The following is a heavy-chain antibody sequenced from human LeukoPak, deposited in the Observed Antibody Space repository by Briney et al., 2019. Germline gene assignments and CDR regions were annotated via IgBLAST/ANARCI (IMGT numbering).Heavy chain of an antibody. V-gene: IGHV4-31*03. CDR2: IYYSGST. J-gene: IGHJ4*02. Sequence: PSETLSLTCTVSGGSISSGGYYWSWIRQHPGKGLEWIGYIYYSGSTYYNPSLKSRVTISVDTSKNQFSLKLSSVTAADTAVYYCARGYDTSGYYYPTFDYWGQGTLVTVSS. CDR1: GGSISSGGYY. CDR3: ARGYDTSGYYYPTFDY. D-gene: IGHD3-22*01.